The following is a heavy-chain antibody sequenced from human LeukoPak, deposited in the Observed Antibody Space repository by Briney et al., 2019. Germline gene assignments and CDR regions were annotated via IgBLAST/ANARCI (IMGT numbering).Heavy chain of an antibody. V-gene: IGHV3-33*06. CDR1: GFTFSSYG. D-gene: IGHD3-22*01. Sequence: GGSLRLSCAASGFTFSSYGMHWVRQAPGKGLEWVAVIWYDGSNKYYADSVKGRFTISRDNSKNTLYLQMNSLRAEDTAVYYCAKDQSYYDSSGSVGIDYWGQGTLVTVSS. CDR3: AKDQSYYDSSGSVGIDY. J-gene: IGHJ4*02. CDR2: IWYDGSNK.